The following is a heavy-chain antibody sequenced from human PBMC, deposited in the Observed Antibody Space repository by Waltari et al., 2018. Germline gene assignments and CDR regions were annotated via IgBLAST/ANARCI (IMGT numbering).Heavy chain of an antibody. CDR2: ISSSSSYT. CDR1: GFTFSSYS. D-gene: IGHD6-13*01. V-gene: IGHV3-21*01. J-gene: IGHJ4*02. CDR3: ASGRQQLALFDY. Sequence: EVQLVESGGGLVKPGGSLRLSCAASGFTFSSYSMNWVRQAPGKGLEWVSAISSSSSYTYYADSVKDRFTISRDNAKNSLYLQMNSLRAEDTAVYYCASGRQQLALFDYWGQGTLVTVSS.